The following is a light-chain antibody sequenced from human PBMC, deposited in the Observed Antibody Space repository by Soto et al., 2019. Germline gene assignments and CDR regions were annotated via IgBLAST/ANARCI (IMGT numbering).Light chain of an antibody. CDR2: EVS. Sequence: QSALTQPASVSGSPGQSITISCTGTSSDVGNFNLVSWYQQHPGKAPKLMISEVSKRPSGDSNRFSGSKSGNTASLTISGLQAEDEADYYCCSYAGNSTYVFGTGTQLTVL. CDR3: CSYAGNSTYV. V-gene: IGLV2-23*02. CDR1: SSDVGNFNL. J-gene: IGLJ1*01.